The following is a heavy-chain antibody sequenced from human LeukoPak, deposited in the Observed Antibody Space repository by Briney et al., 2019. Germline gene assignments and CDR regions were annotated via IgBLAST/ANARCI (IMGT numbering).Heavy chain of an antibody. V-gene: IGHV4-39*01. Sequence: SETLSLTCTVSGDSINNGAYFWSWIRQPPGKGLEWIGSIYYGGSTYYNPSLKSRVTISVDTSMNQFSLKLSFVTTADTAVYYCARALGYCSGGSCARGYNWFDPWGQGTLVTVPS. CDR3: ARALGYCSGGSCARGYNWFDP. CDR1: GDSINNGAYF. D-gene: IGHD2-15*01. J-gene: IGHJ5*01. CDR2: IYYGGST.